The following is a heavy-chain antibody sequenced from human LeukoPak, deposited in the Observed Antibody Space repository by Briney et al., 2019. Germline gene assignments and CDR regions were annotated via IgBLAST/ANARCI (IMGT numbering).Heavy chain of an antibody. D-gene: IGHD3-22*01. CDR2: ISGSGANT. V-gene: IGHV3-23*01. CDR3: TRVYDSSGYYYYFDY. J-gene: IGHJ4*02. Sequence: PGGSLRLSCAASGFTFSNYAMSWVRQALGKGLEWVSAISGSGANTYYADSVKGRFTISRDNSKNTLYLQMNSLRAEDTAVYYCTRVYDSSGYYYYFDYWGQGTLVTVSS. CDR1: GFTFSNYA.